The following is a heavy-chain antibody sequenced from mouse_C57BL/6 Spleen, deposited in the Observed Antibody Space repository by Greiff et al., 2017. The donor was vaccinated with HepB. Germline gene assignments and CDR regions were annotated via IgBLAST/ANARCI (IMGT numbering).Heavy chain of an antibody. CDR2: IDPNSGGT. CDR3: ARRETYGSSYLYYAMDY. J-gene: IGHJ4*01. V-gene: IGHV1-72*01. D-gene: IGHD1-1*01. Sequence: QVQLKQPGAELVKPGASVKLSCKASGYTFTSYWMHWVKQRPGRGLEWIGRIDPNSGGTKYNEKFKSKATLTVDKPSSTAYMQLSSLTSEDSAVYYCARRETYGSSYLYYAMDYWGQGTSVTVSS. CDR1: GYTFTSYW.